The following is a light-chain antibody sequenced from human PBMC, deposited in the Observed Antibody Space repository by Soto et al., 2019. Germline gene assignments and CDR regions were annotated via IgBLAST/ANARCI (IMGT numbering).Light chain of an antibody. CDR2: GAS. J-gene: IGKJ5*01. V-gene: IGKV3D-20*02. Sequence: ENVLTQYPGTLALSREGRASLSCRASQSVSSNYLAWFQQKPGQAPRLLISGASSRATDIPARFSGSGSGTDFTLTISSLEPEDFAVYYCQQRFNWQVTFGQGTRLEIK. CDR1: QSVSSNY. CDR3: QQRFNWQVT.